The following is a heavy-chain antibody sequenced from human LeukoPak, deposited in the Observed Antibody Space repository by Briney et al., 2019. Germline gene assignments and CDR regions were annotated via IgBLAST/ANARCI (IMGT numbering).Heavy chain of an antibody. V-gene: IGHV4-31*03. CDR2: IYYSGST. D-gene: IGHD3-10*01. Sequence: PSETLSLTCTVSGXSISSGGYYWSWIRQHPGKGLEWIGYIYYSGSTYYNPSLKSRVTISVDTSKNQFSLKLSSVTAADTAVYYCARGRYYYGSGSYYPFDYWGQGTLVTVSS. CDR1: GXSISSGGYY. CDR3: ARGRYYYGSGSYYPFDY. J-gene: IGHJ4*02.